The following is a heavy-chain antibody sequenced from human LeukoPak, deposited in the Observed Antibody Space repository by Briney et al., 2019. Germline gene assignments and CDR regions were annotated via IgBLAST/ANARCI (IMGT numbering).Heavy chain of an antibody. J-gene: IGHJ4*02. D-gene: IGHD4-17*01. Sequence: GGSLRLSCAASGFTFSDYSMNWVRQAPGKGLECVSSIGGIGSYIYYADSVKGRFPISRDNAKNSLYLQMNSLRAEDTAIYYCVRDTDWGQGTLVTVSS. CDR3: VRDTD. CDR2: IGGIGSYI. V-gene: IGHV3-21*01. CDR1: GFTFSDYS.